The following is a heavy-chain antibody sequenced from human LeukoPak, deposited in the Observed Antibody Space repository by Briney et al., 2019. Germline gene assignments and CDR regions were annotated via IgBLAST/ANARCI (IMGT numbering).Heavy chain of an antibody. J-gene: IGHJ4*02. Sequence: SETLSLTCTVSGGSISTDAYYWYWIRQPAGKGLEWVGRISASGSTNFNPSLKSQVTMSVDTSKIQFSLRLSSVTAADTAVYYCARAFKGVDGLDYFDYWGQGILVTVSS. D-gene: IGHD5-24*01. V-gene: IGHV4-61*02. CDR1: GGSISTDAYY. CDR3: ARAFKGVDGLDYFDY. CDR2: ISASGST.